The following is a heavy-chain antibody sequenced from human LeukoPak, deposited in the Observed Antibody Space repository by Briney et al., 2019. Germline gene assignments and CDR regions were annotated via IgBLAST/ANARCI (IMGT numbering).Heavy chain of an antibody. J-gene: IGHJ4*02. D-gene: IGHD6-13*01. Sequence: GASVKVSCKASGYTFTSYAMHWVRQAPGQRLEWMGWINAGNGNTKYSQEFQGRVTITRDTSASTAYMELSSLRSEDMAVYYCAREEYSSSWYMDYWGQGTLVTVSS. V-gene: IGHV1-3*03. CDR2: INAGNGNT. CDR3: AREEYSSSWYMDY. CDR1: GYTFTSYA.